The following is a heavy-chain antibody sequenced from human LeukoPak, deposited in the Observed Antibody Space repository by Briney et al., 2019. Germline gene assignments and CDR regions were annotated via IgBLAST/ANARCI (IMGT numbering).Heavy chain of an antibody. V-gene: IGHV1-69*13. D-gene: IGHD2-2*01. CDR3: ARDVYCSSTTCSYYFDY. CDR2: IIPIFGTA. CDR1: GGTFSSSA. J-gene: IGHJ4*02. Sequence: SVKVSCKASGGTFSSSAISWVRQAPGQGLEWMGGIIPIFGTANYAQKFQGRVTITADEATSTAYMELSSLRAEDTAVYYCARDVYCSSTTCSYYFDYWGQGTLVTVSS.